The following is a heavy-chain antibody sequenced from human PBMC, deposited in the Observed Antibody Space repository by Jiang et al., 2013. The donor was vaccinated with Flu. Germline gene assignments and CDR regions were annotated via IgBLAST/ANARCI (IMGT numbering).Heavy chain of an antibody. CDR1: GSISSSSYY. CDR3: ARNPRPAKGEGRRFDY. D-gene: IGHD2-21*01. J-gene: IGHJ4*02. CDR2: SIIWEH. V-gene: IGHV4-39*07. Sequence: GSISSSSYYWGWIRQPPGRGWSGLEISIIWEHLLXPSLKSRVTISVDTSKNQFSLRLSSVTAADTAVYYCARNPRPAKGEGRRFDYWGQGTLVTVSS.